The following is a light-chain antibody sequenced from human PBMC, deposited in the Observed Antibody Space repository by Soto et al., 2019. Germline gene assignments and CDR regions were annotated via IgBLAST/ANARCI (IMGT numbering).Light chain of an antibody. CDR2: AAS. Sequence: IQVTQSPPTLSASVGPSVTITCRASQGIRNWLAWYQQKPGKAPELLIYAASSLQSGVPSRFSGSGSETEFTLTITNLQPEDFATYYCQQTKTFPLTFGGGTKVDI. V-gene: IGKV1-12*01. CDR1: QGIRNW. J-gene: IGKJ4*01. CDR3: QQTKTFPLT.